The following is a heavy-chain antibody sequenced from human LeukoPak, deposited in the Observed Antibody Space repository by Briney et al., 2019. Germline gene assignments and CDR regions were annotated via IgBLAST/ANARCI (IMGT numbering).Heavy chain of an antibody. CDR1: GFTFSSYW. CDR3: ARDRDYPRDQFDY. J-gene: IGHJ4*02. V-gene: IGHV3-23*01. CDR2: IDATGFAT. D-gene: IGHD4-17*01. Sequence: PGGSLRLSCAASGFTFSSYWMSWVRQVPGKGLEWVSAIDATGFATWYPDSVRGRFTISRDKSRNTVYLQMNSLRVEDTALYYCARDRDYPRDQFDYWGQGTLVTVSS.